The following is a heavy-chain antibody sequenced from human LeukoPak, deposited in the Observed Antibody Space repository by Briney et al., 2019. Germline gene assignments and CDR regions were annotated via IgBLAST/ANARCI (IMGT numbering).Heavy chain of an antibody. Sequence: SETLSLTCTVSGCSISGYYWSWIRQPPGKGLEWIGYIYYSGSTNYNPSLKSRVTISVDTSKNQFSLKLSSVTAADTAVYYCARRTRTGATAGGNYYDYYMDVWGTGTTVTVSS. J-gene: IGHJ6*03. CDR1: GCSISGYY. D-gene: IGHD1-1*01. CDR3: ARRTRTGATAGGNYYDYYMDV. V-gene: IGHV4-59*01. CDR2: IYYSGST.